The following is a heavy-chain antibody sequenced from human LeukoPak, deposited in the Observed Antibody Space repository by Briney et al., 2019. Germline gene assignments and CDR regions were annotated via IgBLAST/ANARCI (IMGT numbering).Heavy chain of an antibody. Sequence: GGSLRLSCAASGFTVSSNYMSWVRQAPGKGLEWVSVIYSGGSTYYADSVKGRFTISRDNSKNTLYLQMTSRRAEDTAVYYCARGGYYGSGSPFNWGKGPLVTVSS. D-gene: IGHD3-10*01. J-gene: IGHJ4*02. CDR1: GFTVSSNY. CDR2: IYSGGST. V-gene: IGHV3-53*01. CDR3: ARGGYYGSGSPFN.